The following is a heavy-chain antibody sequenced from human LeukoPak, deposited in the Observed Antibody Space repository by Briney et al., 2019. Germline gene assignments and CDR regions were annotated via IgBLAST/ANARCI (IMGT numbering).Heavy chain of an antibody. CDR3: ARGRLGGFDY. CDR2: INHSGST. J-gene: IGHJ4*02. V-gene: IGHV4-34*01. Sequence: SETLSLTCAVYGGSFSGYYWSWIRQPPGKGPEWIGEINHSGSTNYNPSLKSRVTISVDTSKTRFPLKLSSVTAADTAVYYCARGRLGGFDYWGQGTLVTASS. CDR1: GGSFSGYY. D-gene: IGHD3-16*01.